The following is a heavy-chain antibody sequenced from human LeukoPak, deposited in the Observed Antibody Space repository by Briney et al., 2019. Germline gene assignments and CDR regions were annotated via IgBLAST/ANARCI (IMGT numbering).Heavy chain of an antibody. CDR1: GGSFSGYY. J-gene: IGHJ3*02. CDR2: INHSGST. V-gene: IGHV4-34*01. CDR3: ARSTRIDAFDI. D-gene: IGHD2/OR15-2a*01. Sequence: SETLSLTCAVYGGSFSGYYWSWIRQPPGKGLEWIGEINHSGSTNYNPSLKSRVTISVDTSKNQFSLKLSSVTAVDTAVYYCARSTRIDAFDIWGQGTMVTVSS.